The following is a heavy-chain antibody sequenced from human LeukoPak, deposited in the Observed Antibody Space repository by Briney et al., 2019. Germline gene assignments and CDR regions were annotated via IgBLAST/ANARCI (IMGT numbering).Heavy chain of an antibody. J-gene: IGHJ4*02. Sequence: SETLSLTCTVSGGSISSSSYHWGWIRQSPGKGLEWIGSIYYSAFVSYSGSTYYNPSLKSRVTISVDTSKNQFSLKLSSVTAADTAVYYCARNSRYSLFDYWGQGTLVTVSS. CDR2: IYYSAFVSYSGST. CDR1: GGSISSSSYH. CDR3: ARNSRYSLFDY. V-gene: IGHV4-39*07. D-gene: IGHD6-13*01.